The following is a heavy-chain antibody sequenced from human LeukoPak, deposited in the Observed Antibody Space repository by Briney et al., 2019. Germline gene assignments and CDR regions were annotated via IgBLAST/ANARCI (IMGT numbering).Heavy chain of an antibody. CDR1: GGSISSYH. Sequence: SETLSLTCTVSGGSISSYHWSWIRQPPGKGLEWIGYIYYSGSTNYNPSLKSRVTISVDTSRNQFSLKLSSLTAADTAVYYCARYYYESSGYYVLDYWGQGTLVTVSS. CDR2: IYYSGST. V-gene: IGHV4-59*01. CDR3: ARYYYESSGYYVLDY. D-gene: IGHD3-22*01. J-gene: IGHJ4*02.